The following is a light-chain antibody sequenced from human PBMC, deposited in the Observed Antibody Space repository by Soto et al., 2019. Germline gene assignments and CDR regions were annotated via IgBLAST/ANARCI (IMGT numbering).Light chain of an antibody. J-gene: IGKJ3*01. CDR2: GAS. V-gene: IGKV3-20*01. Sequence: EIVLTQSPGTLSLSPGERATLSCRASQSVSSSYLAWYQQKPGQTPRLLFYGASSRATGIPDRFSGSGSGTDFTLTISSLEPEDFAVYYCQLYGSSPFTFGPWTKVDMK. CDR1: QSVSSSY. CDR3: QLYGSSPFT.